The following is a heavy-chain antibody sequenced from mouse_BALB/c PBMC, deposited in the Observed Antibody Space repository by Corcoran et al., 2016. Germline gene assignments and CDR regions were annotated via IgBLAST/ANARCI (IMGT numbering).Heavy chain of an antibody. CDR3: ASYYGFYFDY. V-gene: IGHV1S136*01. D-gene: IGHD1-1*01. CDR1: GYTFTSYV. CDR2: INTYNDGT. Sequence: EVQLQQSGPELVKPGASVKMSCKASGYTFTSYVMNWVKQKPGQGLEWIGYINTYNDGTKYNEKFKGKATLTSDKSSSTAYMELSSLTSEDSAVYYCASYYGFYFDYWCQCTTLTVSS. J-gene: IGHJ2*01.